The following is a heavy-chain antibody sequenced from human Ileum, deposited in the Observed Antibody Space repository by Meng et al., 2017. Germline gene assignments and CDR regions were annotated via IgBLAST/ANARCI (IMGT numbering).Heavy chain of an antibody. CDR3: ARVAAAGNEWCDP. D-gene: IGHD6-13*01. V-gene: IGHV4-4*02. Sequence: QVERQEPGPGLVKPLETLSLSCAVSGGSISSINWWTWVRQPPGKGLEWIGEIYHSGSTNYNPSLKSRVTISVDKSKNQFSLKLSSVTAADTAVYYCARVAAAGNEWCDPWGQGTLVTVSS. CDR2: IYHSGST. J-gene: IGHJ5*02. CDR1: GGSISSINW.